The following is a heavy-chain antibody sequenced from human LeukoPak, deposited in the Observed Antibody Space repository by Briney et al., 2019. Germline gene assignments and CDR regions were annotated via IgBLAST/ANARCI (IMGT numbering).Heavy chain of an antibody. V-gene: IGHV4-38-2*02. CDR1: GYSISSGYY. Sequence: SETLSLTCTVSGYSISSGYYWGWIRQPPGKGLEWIGSIYHSGSTYYNPSLKSRVTISVDTSKNQFSLKLSSVTAADTAVYYCARGDSWFDPWGQGTLVTVSS. D-gene: IGHD3/OR15-3a*01. J-gene: IGHJ5*02. CDR3: ARGDSWFDP. CDR2: IYHSGST.